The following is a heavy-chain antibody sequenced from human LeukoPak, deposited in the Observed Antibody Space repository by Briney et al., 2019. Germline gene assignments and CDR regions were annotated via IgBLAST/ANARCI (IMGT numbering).Heavy chain of an antibody. J-gene: IGHJ3*02. V-gene: IGHV4-4*07. CDR2: IYTSGST. CDR3: ARSGPNCSGGSCYYRRAFDI. CDR1: GGSISSYY. D-gene: IGHD2-15*01. Sequence: SETLSLTCTVSGGSISSYYWSWIRQPAGKGLEWIGRIYTSGSTNYNPSLKSRVTMSVDTSKNQFSLKLSSVTAADTAVYYCARSGPNCSGGSCYYRRAFDIWGQGTVVTVSS.